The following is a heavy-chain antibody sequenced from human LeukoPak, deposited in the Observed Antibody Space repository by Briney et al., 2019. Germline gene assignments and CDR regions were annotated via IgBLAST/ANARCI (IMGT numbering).Heavy chain of an antibody. CDR2: IKSQTDGGTT. V-gene: IGHV3-15*01. CDR3: TTFLGYCSSPSCPLDF. CDR1: GFTFSSYS. D-gene: IGHD2-2*01. Sequence: PGGSLRLSCAASGFTFSSYSMNWVRQAPGKGLEFVGRIKSQTDGGTTDYAAPVNGRFTISRDDSKHTLFLQMNSLKTEDTAVYYCTTFLGYCSSPSCPLDFWGQGTLVTVSS. J-gene: IGHJ4*02.